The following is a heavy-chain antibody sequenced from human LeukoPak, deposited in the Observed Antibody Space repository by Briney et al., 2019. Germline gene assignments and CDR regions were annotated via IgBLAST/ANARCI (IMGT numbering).Heavy chain of an antibody. V-gene: IGHV3-23*01. CDR2: ISSTGGTT. D-gene: IGHD5-12*01. J-gene: IGHJ4*02. Sequence: GGTLRLSCAASGITFSSYGMSWVRQAPGKGLEWVSSISSTGGTTYYADSVKGRFTISRDNSKNTLYLQMNSLRAEDTAVYYCARGPSGYHNTGGQGTLVTVSS. CDR1: GITFSSYG. CDR3: ARGPSGYHNT.